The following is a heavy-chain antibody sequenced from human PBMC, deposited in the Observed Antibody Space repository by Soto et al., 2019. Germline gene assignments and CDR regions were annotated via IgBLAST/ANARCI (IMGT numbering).Heavy chain of an antibody. CDR3: ARRQSSSWYHYGMDV. V-gene: IGHV5-51*01. Sequence: PGESLKISCKGSGYSFTSYWIGWVRQMPGKGLEWMGIIYPGDSDTRYSPSFQGQVTISADKSISTALLQWSSLKASDTAMYYCARRQSSSWYHYGMDVWGQGTTVTVSS. J-gene: IGHJ6*02. D-gene: IGHD6-13*01. CDR1: GYSFTSYW. CDR2: IYPGDSDT.